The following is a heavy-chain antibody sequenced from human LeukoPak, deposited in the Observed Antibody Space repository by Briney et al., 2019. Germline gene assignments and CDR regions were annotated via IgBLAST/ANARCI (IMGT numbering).Heavy chain of an antibody. D-gene: IGHD6-13*01. CDR3: ARDMAAAVFEP. CDR2: IYYSGST. J-gene: IGHJ5*02. CDR1: GGSISSYY. V-gene: IGHV4-59*01. Sequence: SETLSLTCTVSGGSISSYYWSWIRQPPGKGLEWIGYIYYSGSTNYNPSLKSRVNISVEPSKKQFSLKLSYVTAEDTAVYYCARDMAAAVFEPWGQGTLVTVSS.